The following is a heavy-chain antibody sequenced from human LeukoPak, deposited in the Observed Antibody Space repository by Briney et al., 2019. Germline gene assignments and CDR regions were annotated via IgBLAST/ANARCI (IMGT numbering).Heavy chain of an antibody. CDR1: GFTFSKVW. CDR2: IKRRSDGGTT. Sequence: GGSLRLSCAASGFTFSKVWVSWGRQVPGKGLEWVGRIKRRSDGGTTDYAAPVKDRFTISRDDSKNTLYLQMNSLKTDDTAVYYCTPGVGDYWGQGTLVTVSS. CDR3: TPGVGDY. V-gene: IGHV3-15*01. J-gene: IGHJ4*02. D-gene: IGHD1-14*01.